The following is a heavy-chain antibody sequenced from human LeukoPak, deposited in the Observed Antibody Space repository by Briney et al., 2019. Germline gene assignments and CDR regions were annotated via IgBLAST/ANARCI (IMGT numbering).Heavy chain of an antibody. Sequence: GAAVKVSCKASGYSFIDYYIHWVRQAPAKGGEWVGSFDPENGETKYAEKFQGRVSMTADTSTDTAYMELSSLRFEDTAVYYCTSDPDIEVVLDVDPWGQGTQVTVSS. CDR1: GYSFIDYY. D-gene: IGHD2-15*01. J-gene: IGHJ5*02. CDR2: FDPENGET. CDR3: TSDPDIEVVLDVDP. V-gene: IGHV1-69-2*01.